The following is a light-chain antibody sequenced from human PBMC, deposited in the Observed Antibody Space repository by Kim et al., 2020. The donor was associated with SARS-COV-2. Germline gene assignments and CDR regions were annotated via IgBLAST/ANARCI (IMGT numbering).Light chain of an antibody. CDR2: TTA. CDR1: QSIGTH. J-gene: IGKJ1*01. Sequence: DIQMTQSPSSLSASLGDRVTITCRASQSIGTHLNWFQQKPGKAPNLLIYTTANLQSGVPSRFSGSGSGTDFTLTISSLQPEDFATYYSPQSYSAPWTFGQGTKVDIK. CDR3: PQSYSAPWT. V-gene: IGKV1-39*01.